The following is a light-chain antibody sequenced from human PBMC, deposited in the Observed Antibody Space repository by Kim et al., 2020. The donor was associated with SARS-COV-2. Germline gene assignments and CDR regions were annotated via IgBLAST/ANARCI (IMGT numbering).Light chain of an antibody. CDR2: GAS. Sequence: EFVLTQSPGTLSFSPGERATLSCRASQSVYNDYFAWYQQKPGQAPQLPIYGASNRAPGIPDRFSGSGSGTDFSLTISRLEPEDFAVYFCQPYTESSFTFGQGTNLE. J-gene: IGKJ2*01. CDR3: QPYTESSFT. V-gene: IGKV3-20*01. CDR1: QSVYNDY.